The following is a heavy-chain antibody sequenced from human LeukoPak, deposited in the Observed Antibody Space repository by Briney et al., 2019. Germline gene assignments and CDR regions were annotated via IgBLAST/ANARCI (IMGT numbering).Heavy chain of an antibody. CDR2: IFPGDSDT. CDR1: GYSFTSYW. CDR3: ARLPCSSTSCQTGYDAFDI. D-gene: IGHD2-2*01. Sequence: GESLKISCKGSGYSFTSYWIGWVRQMPGKGLEWMGIIFPGDSDTRYSPSFQGQVTISADKSISTAYLQWSSLKASDTAMYYCARLPCSSTSCQTGYDAFDIWGQGTMVTVSS. V-gene: IGHV5-51*01. J-gene: IGHJ3*02.